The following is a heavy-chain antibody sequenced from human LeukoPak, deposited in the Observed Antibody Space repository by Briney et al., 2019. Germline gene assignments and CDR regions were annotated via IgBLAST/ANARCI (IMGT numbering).Heavy chain of an antibody. CDR1: GFTFDDYA. CDR3: ASTAELSYYDFWSGSVPLDY. Sequence: PGGSLRLSCAASGFTFDDYAMHWVRQAPGKGLEWVSGISWNSGSIGYADSVKGRFTISRDNAKNSLYLQMNSLRAEDTAVYYCASTAELSYYDFWSGSVPLDYWGQGTLVTVSS. D-gene: IGHD3-3*01. CDR2: ISWNSGSI. V-gene: IGHV3-9*01. J-gene: IGHJ4*02.